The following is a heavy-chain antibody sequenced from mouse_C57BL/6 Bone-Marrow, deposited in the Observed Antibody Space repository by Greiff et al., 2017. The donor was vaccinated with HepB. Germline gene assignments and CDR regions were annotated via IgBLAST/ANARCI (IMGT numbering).Heavy chain of an antibody. CDR3: ARSGHFDY. D-gene: IGHD3-1*01. CDR2: IDPSDSET. Sequence: QVQLQQPGAELVRPGSSVKLSCKASGYTFTSYWMHWVKQRPIQGLEWIGNIDPSDSETHYSQKFKDKATLTVDKSSSTAYMQLSSLTSEDSAVYYCARSGHFDYWGQGTTLTVSS. J-gene: IGHJ2*01. CDR1: GYTFTSYW. V-gene: IGHV1-52*01.